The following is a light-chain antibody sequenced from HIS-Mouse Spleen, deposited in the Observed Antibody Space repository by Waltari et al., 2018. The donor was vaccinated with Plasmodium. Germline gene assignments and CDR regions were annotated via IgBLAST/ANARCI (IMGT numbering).Light chain of an antibody. J-gene: IGKJ4*01. CDR3: QQRSNWPPPT. V-gene: IGKV3-11*01. CDR2: DAS. Sequence: EIVLTQSPATLSLSPGERATLSCRASQGVSSYLAWYQQKPGQAPRLLIYDASNRATGIPARFSGSGSGTDFTLTISSLEPEDFAVYYCQQRSNWPPPTFGGGTKVEIK. CDR1: QGVSSY.